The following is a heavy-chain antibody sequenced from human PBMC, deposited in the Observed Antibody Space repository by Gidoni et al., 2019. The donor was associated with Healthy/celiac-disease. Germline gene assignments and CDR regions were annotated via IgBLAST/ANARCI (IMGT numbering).Heavy chain of an antibody. V-gene: IGHV3-33*01. D-gene: IGHD2-21*01. CDR1: GFTISGYG. Sequence: QVQLVESGGGVVQPGRSLRLSCAASGFTISGYGMHWVRLAPGKGLEWVAVIWYDGSNKYYADSVKGRFTISRDNSKNTLYLQMNSLRAEDTAVYYCARDGGDNQLDLWGRGTLGHCLL. CDR3: ARDGGDNQLDL. J-gene: IGHJ2*01. CDR2: IWYDGSNK.